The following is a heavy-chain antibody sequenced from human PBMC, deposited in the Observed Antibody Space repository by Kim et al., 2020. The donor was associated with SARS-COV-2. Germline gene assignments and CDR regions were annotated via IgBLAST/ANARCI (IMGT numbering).Heavy chain of an antibody. CDR1: GGSISSSSYY. J-gene: IGHJ4*02. CDR3: ARAPYYDYVWGSYPDY. V-gene: IGHV4-39*01. Sequence: SETLSLTCTVSGGSISSSSYYWGWIRQPPGKGLEWIGSIYYSGSTYYNPSLKSRVTISVDTSKNQFSLKLSSVTAADTAVYYCARAPYYDYVWGSYPDYWGQGTLVTVSS. CDR2: IYYSGST. D-gene: IGHD3-16*02.